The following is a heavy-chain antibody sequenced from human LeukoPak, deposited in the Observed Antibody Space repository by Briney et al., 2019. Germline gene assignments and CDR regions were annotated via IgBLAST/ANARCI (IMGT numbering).Heavy chain of an antibody. CDR2: INHSGST. CDR1: GGSVSDYY. J-gene: IGHJ5*02. V-gene: IGHV4-34*01. Sequence: SETLSLTCTVSGGSVSDYYWSWIRQSPGKGLEWIGEINHSGSTNYNPSLKSRVTISVDTSKNQFSLKLSSVTAADTAVYYCARSGRGYYYGSGSSYNWFDPWGQGILVTVSS. D-gene: IGHD3-10*01. CDR3: ARSGRGYYYGSGSSYNWFDP.